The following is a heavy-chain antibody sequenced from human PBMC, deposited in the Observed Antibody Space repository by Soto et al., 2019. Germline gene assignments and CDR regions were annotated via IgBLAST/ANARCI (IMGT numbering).Heavy chain of an antibody. CDR2: ISSSSSYI. V-gene: IGHV3-21*01. J-gene: IGHJ4*02. CDR3: RRDQPGYSYGYGLGY. D-gene: IGHD5-18*01. Sequence: EVQLVESGGGLVKPGGSLRLSCAASGFTFSSYSMNWVRQAPGKGLEGVSSISSSSSYIYYADSVKGRFTISRDNAKNVLYLQMNSLSVDGTAVYCCRRDQPGYSYGYGLGYWGQRTLVTVSS. CDR1: GFTFSSYS.